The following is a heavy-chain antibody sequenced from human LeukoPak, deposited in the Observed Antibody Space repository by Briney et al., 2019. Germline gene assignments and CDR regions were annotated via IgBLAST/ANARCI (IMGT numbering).Heavy chain of an antibody. CDR1: GGSISISSYY. J-gene: IGHJ5*02. D-gene: IGHD6-19*01. V-gene: IGHV4-39*01. CDR2: IYYSGSS. CDR3: ARQKWLVHNWFDP. Sequence: PSETLSLTCTVSGGSISISSYYWGWIRQPPGKRLEWIGRIYYSGSSYYNPSLKSRVTISVDTSKNQSSLKLRSVTAADTAVYYCARQKWLVHNWFDPWGQGTLVTVSS.